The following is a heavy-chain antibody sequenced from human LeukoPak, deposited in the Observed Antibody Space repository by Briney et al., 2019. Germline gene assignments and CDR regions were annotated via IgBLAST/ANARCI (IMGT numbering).Heavy chain of an antibody. D-gene: IGHD5-18*01. J-gene: IGHJ4*02. CDR2: IYYSGSA. Sequence: SQTLSLTCTVSGGSISSGDYYWSWIRQHPGKGLEWIGYIYYSGSAYYNPSLKSRVTISVDTSKNQFSLKLSSVTAADTAVYYCASEVDTSYYFDYWGQGTLVTVSS. V-gene: IGHV4-31*03. CDR3: ASEVDTSYYFDY. CDR1: GGSISSGDYY.